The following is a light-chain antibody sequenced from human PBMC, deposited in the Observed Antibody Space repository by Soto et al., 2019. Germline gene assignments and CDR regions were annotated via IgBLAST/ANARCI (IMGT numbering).Light chain of an antibody. CDR1: RNIGGK. V-gene: IGKV3-15*01. CDR3: QQYDNWPQYT. Sequence: EIVMTHSPATLSVPPGERATLFCRASRNIGGKLAWFQQKPGQAPTLLMYAVSTRAAGVPPRFSGSGSGTEFTLTISSLQSEDFAVYYCQQYDNWPQYTFGQGTKLEIK. CDR2: AVS. J-gene: IGKJ2*01.